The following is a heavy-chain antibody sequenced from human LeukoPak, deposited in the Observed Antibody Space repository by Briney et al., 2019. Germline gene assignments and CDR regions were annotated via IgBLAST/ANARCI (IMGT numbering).Heavy chain of an antibody. V-gene: IGHV3-9*03. CDR1: GFTFSSYA. D-gene: IGHD3-3*01. CDR2: ISWNSGSI. J-gene: IGHJ5*02. CDR3: AKGAGYDFWSGSLDP. Sequence: GGSLRLSCAASGFTFSSYAMHWVRQAPGKGLEWVSGISWNSGSIGYADSVKGRFTISRDNAKNSLYLQMNSLRAEDMALYYCAKGAGYDFWSGSLDPWGQGTLVTVSS.